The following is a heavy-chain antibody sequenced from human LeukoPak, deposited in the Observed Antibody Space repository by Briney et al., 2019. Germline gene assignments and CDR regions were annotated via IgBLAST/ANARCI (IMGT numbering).Heavy chain of an antibody. CDR3: AKDRRGSGSSGSYYYYGMDV. V-gene: IGHV3-23*01. CDR1: GLTLSSNY. D-gene: IGHD3-10*01. CDR2: MSGSAGNT. Sequence: GGSLRLSCAASGLTLSSNYMNWVRQAPGKGLEWVAFMSGSAGNTVYADSVTGRFTISRDNSTHTLYLQMNSQRAEDTAVYYWAKDRRGSGSSGSYYYYGMDVWGQGSKVSVSS. J-gene: IGHJ6*02.